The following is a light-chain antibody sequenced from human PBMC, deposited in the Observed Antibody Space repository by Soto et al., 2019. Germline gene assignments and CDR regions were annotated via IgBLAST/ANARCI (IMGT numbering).Light chain of an antibody. V-gene: IGKV1-39*01. CDR1: HGISTY. CDR2: AAS. Sequence: DIRMSNSPSSLPASVGDRVTITCRASHGISTYLNLYQQKPGKAPKLLIYAASSLQSGVPSRFSGSGSETDFTLTISSLQPEDFATYSCQQSYSTTWTFGQGTKVDI. J-gene: IGKJ1*01. CDR3: QQSYSTTWT.